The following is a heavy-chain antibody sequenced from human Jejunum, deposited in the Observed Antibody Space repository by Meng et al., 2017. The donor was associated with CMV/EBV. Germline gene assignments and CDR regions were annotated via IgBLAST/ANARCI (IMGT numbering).Heavy chain of an antibody. CDR3: TRDSQHHLY. CDR2: ISPSGNNI. J-gene: IGHJ4*02. Sequence: LSCAASGFTFSCCEMNGIRQAPGKGLEWVAFISPSGNNIHYADSVKGRFALSRDNTKNSLYLQMSGLRAEDTAVYYCTRDSQHHLYWGQGALVTVSS. V-gene: IGHV3-48*03. CDR1: GFTFSCCE. D-gene: IGHD6-13*01.